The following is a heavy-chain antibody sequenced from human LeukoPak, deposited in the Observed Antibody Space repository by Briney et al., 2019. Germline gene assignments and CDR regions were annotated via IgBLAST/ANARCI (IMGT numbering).Heavy chain of an antibody. CDR1: GGSINSDY. Sequence: KPSETLSLTCTVSGGSINSDYWSWIRQPPGKGLEWLGYIYYDGSTNYNPSLKNRVTISVDTSNNQFSLKLSSVTAADTAVYYCARRRSGHNWFDPWGQGTLVTVSS. D-gene: IGHD3-3*01. V-gene: IGHV4-59*01. CDR2: IYYDGST. CDR3: ARRRSGHNWFDP. J-gene: IGHJ5*02.